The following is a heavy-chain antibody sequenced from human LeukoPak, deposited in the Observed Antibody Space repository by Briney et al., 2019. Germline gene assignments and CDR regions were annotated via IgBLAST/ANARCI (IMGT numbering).Heavy chain of an antibody. D-gene: IGHD2-15*01. V-gene: IGHV3-13*01. CDR1: GFTFSSYG. CDR2: IGTAGDT. J-gene: IGHJ5*02. Sequence: GGSLRLSCAASGFTFSSYGLHWVRQATGKGLEWVSAIGTAGDTYYPGSVKGRFTISRENAKNSLYLQMNSLRAEDTAVYYCARDGGDWFDPWGQGTLVTVSS. CDR3: ARDGGDWFDP.